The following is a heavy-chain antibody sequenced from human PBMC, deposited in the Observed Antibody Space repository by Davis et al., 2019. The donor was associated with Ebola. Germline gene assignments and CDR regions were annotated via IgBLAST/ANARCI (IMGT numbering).Heavy chain of an antibody. V-gene: IGHV3-33*01. CDR3: ARGPPYGGNYIDY. J-gene: IGHJ4*02. Sequence: PGGSLRLSCASSGFTFSSCGRHWVRQAPGKGLEWVAFIWFDGNNNYYGDSVKGRFTISRDTSKNTLYLQMNSLRAEDTAVYYCARGPPYGGNYIDYWGQGTLVTASS. CDR1: GFTFSSCG. D-gene: IGHD4-23*01. CDR2: IWFDGNNN.